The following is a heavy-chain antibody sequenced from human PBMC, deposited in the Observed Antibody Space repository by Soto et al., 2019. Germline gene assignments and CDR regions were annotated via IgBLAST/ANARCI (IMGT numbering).Heavy chain of an antibody. CDR1: GGSVSSSSYY. CDR3: DAAHIPMARVVIEWFEP. D-gene: IGHD3-10*01. Sequence: LAILSLTCSVCGGSVSSSSYYWSWIRQPPGEGVEWLGYIYYGGGTNYNPSLKSRVTISVDTSNNQFYLKVRFVTAADTAVYGFDAAHIPMARVVIEWFEPWAHGTLETDSS. J-gene: IGHJ5*02. CDR2: IYYGGGT. V-gene: IGHV4-61*01.